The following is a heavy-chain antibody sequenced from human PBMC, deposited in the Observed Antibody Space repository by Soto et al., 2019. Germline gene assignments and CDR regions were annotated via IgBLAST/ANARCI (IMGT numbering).Heavy chain of an antibody. CDR1: GCTVSSYA. CDR2: ISGSGGST. V-gene: IGHV3-23*01. D-gene: IGHD6-13*01. Sequence: GSLILSCHPSGCTVSSYAMGRVRQAPGKGLEWVSAISGSGGSTYYADSVKGRFTISRDNSKNRRYLEMNSLRAEDTAVYYCAKVLFSYSSSWLDYFDYWGQGTLVTVS. CDR3: AKVLFSYSSSWLDYFDY. J-gene: IGHJ4*02.